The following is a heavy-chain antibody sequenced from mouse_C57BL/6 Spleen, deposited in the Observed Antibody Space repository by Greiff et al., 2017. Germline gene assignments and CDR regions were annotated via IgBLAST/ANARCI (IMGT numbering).Heavy chain of an antibody. CDR2: IDPSDSYT. D-gene: IGHD2-3*01. V-gene: IGHV1-50*01. J-gene: IGHJ4*01. CDR1: GYTFTSYW. CDR3: ARCAYDGYPYAMDY. Sequence: QVHVKQPGAELVKPGASVKLSCKASGYTFTSYWMQWVKQRPGQGLEWIGEIDPSDSYTNYNQKFKGKATLTVDTSSSTAYMQLSSLTSEDSAVYYCARCAYDGYPYAMDYWGQGTSVTVSS.